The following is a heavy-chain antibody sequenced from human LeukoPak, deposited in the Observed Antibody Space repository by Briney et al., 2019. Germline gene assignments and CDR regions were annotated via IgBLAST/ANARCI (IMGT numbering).Heavy chain of an antibody. D-gene: IGHD4-11*01. J-gene: IGHJ1*01. CDR2: IYDGGST. CDR1: GFTVSSNS. CDR3: AKALQYGSDSSNEYYEYYQH. V-gene: IGHV3-66*01. Sequence: GGSLRLSCAASGFTVSSNSISWVRQAPGKGLDWVAVIYDGGSTYHTDSVEGRISLSRENSKNTVYLQMSNLRAEDTAVYYCAKALQYGSDSSNEYYEYYQHWGQGTLVTVSS.